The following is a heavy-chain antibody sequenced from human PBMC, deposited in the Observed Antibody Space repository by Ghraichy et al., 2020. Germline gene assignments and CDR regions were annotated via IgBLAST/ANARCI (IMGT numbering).Heavy chain of an antibody. J-gene: IGHJ4*02. CDR1: GFTLRRFA. D-gene: IGHD6-19*01. CDR2: INNGGNA. V-gene: IGHV3-23*01. Sequence: GESLNISCAASGFTLRRFAMSWVRQAPGKGLEWVASINNGGNAYYADSALGRFTVSRDISKNTFHLQMNSLRAEDSAVYYCAKDHISPGWPTFDYWGQGSLVTVSS. CDR3: AKDHISPGWPTFDY.